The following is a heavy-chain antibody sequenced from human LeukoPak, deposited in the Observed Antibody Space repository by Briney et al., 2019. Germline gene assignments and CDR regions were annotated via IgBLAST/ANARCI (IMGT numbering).Heavy chain of an antibody. D-gene: IGHD2-2*01. CDR1: GFTFSSYA. CDR3: ARDWGYCSSTSCYSDFDY. CDR2: ISYDGGNK. Sequence: PGRSLRLSCAASGFTFSSYAMHWVRQAPGKGLEGGPVISYDGGNKYYADSVKGRFTISRDNSKNTLYLQMNSLRAEDTAVYYCARDWGYCSSTSCYSDFDYWGQGTLVTVSS. J-gene: IGHJ4*02. V-gene: IGHV3-30*04.